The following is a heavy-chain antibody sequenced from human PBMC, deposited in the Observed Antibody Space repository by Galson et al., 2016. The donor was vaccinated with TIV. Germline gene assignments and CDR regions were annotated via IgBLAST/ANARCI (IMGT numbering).Heavy chain of an antibody. V-gene: IGHV4-59*01. CDR1: GGSISSYF. J-gene: IGHJ4*01. D-gene: IGHD3-22*01. Sequence: ETLSLTCTVSGGSISSYFWSWIRQSPGKGLEWIGHIYYSGTTDYNPSLKSRVSISIDSSKKQFSLRLTSVTAADTAVYYCARDGVINPRVLEHWGQGALVTVSP. CDR3: ARDGVINPRVLEH. CDR2: IYYSGTT.